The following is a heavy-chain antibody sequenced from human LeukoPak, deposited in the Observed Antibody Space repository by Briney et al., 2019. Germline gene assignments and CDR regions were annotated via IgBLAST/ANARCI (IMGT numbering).Heavy chain of an antibody. V-gene: IGHV3-66*01. CDR3: ARSPDYGDYYYCYGMDV. Sequence: GGSLRLSCAASGFTVSSNYMSWVRQAPGKGLEWVSVIYSGGSIYYADSVKGRFTISRDNSKNTLYLQMNSLRAEDTAVYYCARSPDYGDYYYCYGMDVWGQGTTVTVSS. CDR2: IYSGGSI. D-gene: IGHD4-17*01. J-gene: IGHJ6*02. CDR1: GFTVSSNY.